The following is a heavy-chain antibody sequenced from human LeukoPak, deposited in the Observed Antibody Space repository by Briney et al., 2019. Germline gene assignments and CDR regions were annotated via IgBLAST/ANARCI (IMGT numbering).Heavy chain of an antibody. CDR1: GYTFTGYY. D-gene: IGHD3-22*01. J-gene: IGHJ4*02. Sequence: GASVKVSCKASGYTFTGYYMHWVRQAPGQGLEWMGWINPNSGGTNYAQEFQGRVTMTRDTSISTAYMELSRLRSDDTAVYYCAREGLGGYGFDYWGQGTLVTVSS. CDR2: INPNSGGT. CDR3: AREGLGGYGFDY. V-gene: IGHV1-2*02.